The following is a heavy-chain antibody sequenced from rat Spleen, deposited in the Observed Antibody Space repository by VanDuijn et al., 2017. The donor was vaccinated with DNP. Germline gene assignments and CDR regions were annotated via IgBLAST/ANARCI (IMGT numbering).Heavy chain of an antibody. V-gene: IGHV2-65*01. CDR2: IRSDGST. Sequence: QVQLKETGPGLVQPTQTLSITCTVSGFSLNTFYIQWVRQTPGKGLEWMGVIRSDGSTEYNSEFKSRLSISRDTSKSQVFLKMNSLQPEATGTYYCARHPIGTVLFDYWGQGVMVTVSS. CDR1: GFSLNTFY. J-gene: IGHJ2*01. CDR3: ARHPIGTVLFDY. D-gene: IGHD1-5*01.